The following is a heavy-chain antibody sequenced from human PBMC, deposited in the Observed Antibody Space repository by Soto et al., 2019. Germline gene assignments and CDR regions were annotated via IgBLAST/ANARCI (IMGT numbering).Heavy chain of an antibody. CDR3: ARESSGGNFDY. CDR1: GFTFSSYG. J-gene: IGHJ4*02. V-gene: IGHV3-33*01. Sequence: QVQLVESGGGVVQPGRSLRLSCAASGFTFSSYGMHWVRQAPGKGLEWVAVIWYDGSNKYYADSVKGRFTISRDNSKHTLYLQMNSLRAEDTAVYYCARESSGGNFDYWGQGTLVTVSS. D-gene: IGHD2-15*01. CDR2: IWYDGSNK.